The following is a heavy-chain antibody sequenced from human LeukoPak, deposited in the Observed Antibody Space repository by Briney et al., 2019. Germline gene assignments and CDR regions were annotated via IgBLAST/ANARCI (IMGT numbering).Heavy chain of an antibody. J-gene: IGHJ4*02. Sequence: PGGSLRLSCAASGFTFSSYSMNWVRQAPGKGLEWVSSISSSSSYLSYGDSVMGRFTISRDNAKNPLYLQMNSLRAEDTAVYYCARDGSYGGYFDYWGQGTLVTVSS. V-gene: IGHV3-21*01. CDR2: ISSSSSYL. CDR1: GFTFSSYS. D-gene: IGHD1-26*01. CDR3: ARDGSYGGYFDY.